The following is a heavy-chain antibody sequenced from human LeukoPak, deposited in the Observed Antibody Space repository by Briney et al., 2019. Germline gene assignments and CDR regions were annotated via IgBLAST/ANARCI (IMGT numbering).Heavy chain of an antibody. V-gene: IGHV4-4*07. Sequence: SETLSLTCTVSGGSTSSYYWSWIRQSAGKGLEWIGRIYVSGSTYYNPSLKSRVTISVDTSKNQFSLKLSSVTAADTAVYYCARFSGVGARYFDYWGQGTLVTVSS. CDR3: ARFSGVGARYFDY. J-gene: IGHJ4*02. CDR2: IYVSGST. D-gene: IGHD1-26*01. CDR1: GGSTSSYY.